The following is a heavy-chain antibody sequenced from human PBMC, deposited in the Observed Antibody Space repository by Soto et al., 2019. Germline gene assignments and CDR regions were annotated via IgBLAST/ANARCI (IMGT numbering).Heavy chain of an antibody. J-gene: IGHJ5*02. CDR1: GFTFDDYA. CDR2: ISWNSGSI. Sequence: PGGSLRLSCASSGFTFDDYAMHWVRQAPGKGLEWVSGISWNSGSIGYADSVKGRFTISRDNAKNSLYLQMNSLRAEDTALYYCAKDPYDDYSNYVSWFDPWGQGTLVTVSS. D-gene: IGHD4-4*01. V-gene: IGHV3-9*01. CDR3: AKDPYDDYSNYVSWFDP.